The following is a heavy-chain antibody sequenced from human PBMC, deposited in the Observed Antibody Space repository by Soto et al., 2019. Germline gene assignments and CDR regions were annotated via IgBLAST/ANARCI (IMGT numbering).Heavy chain of an antibody. J-gene: IGHJ6*02. CDR1: GYTFTSYA. Sequence: GASVKVSCKASGYTFTSYAMHWVRQAPGQRLEWMGWINAGNGNTKYSQKFQGRVTITRDTSASTAYMELSSLRSEDTAVYYCARVESSGLYDFWSGYYFRTTENCYYGMDVWGQGTTVTVSS. V-gene: IGHV1-3*01. D-gene: IGHD3-3*01. CDR2: INAGNGNT. CDR3: ARVESSGLYDFWSGYYFRTTENCYYGMDV.